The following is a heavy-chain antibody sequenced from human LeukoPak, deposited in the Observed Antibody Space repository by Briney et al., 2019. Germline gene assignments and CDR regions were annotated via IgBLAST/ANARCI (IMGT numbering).Heavy chain of an antibody. D-gene: IGHD4-23*01. CDR3: ARRAGENSHPYDY. CDR2: IYSDNT. Sequence: GGSLRLSCTVSGFTVSSNSMSWVRQAPGKGLEWVSFIYSDNTHYSDSVKGRFTISRDNSKNTLYLQMNSLRAEDTAVYYCARRAGENSHPYDYWGQGTLVTVSS. V-gene: IGHV3-53*01. J-gene: IGHJ4*02. CDR1: GFTVSSNS.